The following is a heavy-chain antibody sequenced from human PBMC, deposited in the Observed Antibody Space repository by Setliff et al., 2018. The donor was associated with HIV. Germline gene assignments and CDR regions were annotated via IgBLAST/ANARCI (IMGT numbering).Heavy chain of an antibody. CDR2: TSSSSSTI. CDR3: AKMHTAMDPDTFDI. J-gene: IGHJ3*02. D-gene: IGHD5-18*01. CDR1: GFTFSSYS. Sequence: GGSLRLSCAASGFTFSSYSMNWVRQAPGKGLEWVSYTSSSSSTIYYADSVKGRFTISRDNAKNSLYLQMNSLRAEDTAVYYCAKMHTAMDPDTFDIWGQGTMVTVSS. V-gene: IGHV3-48*01.